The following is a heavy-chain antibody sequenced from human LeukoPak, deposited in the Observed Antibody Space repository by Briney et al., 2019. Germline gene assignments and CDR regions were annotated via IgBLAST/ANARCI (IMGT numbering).Heavy chain of an antibody. CDR3: ARTYCSGGTCSGADH. CDR2: ISYDSTKR. Sequence: PGGSLRLSCQASGFTFTDYALHWVRQAPGKGLEWVAVISYDSTKRYYAHSVKGRFTISRDNSRDTLSLQMDGLKAEDTAVYYCARTYCSGGTCSGADHWGQGTVVTVSS. V-gene: IGHV3-30*04. J-gene: IGHJ5*02. D-gene: IGHD2-15*01. CDR1: GFTFTDYA.